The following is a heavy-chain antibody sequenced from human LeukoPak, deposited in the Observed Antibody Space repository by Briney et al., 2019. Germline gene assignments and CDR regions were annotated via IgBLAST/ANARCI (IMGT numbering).Heavy chain of an antibody. Sequence: GGSLRLSCAASGFTFSDYYMTWLRQAPGKGLEYVSHISRSGDSLYYGDSVTGRFSISRDNAKNSLYLQMNSLRVEDTAVYYCAREVVVVPDYYYYGMDVWGQGTTVTVSS. D-gene: IGHD2-2*01. CDR3: AREVVVVPDYYYYGMDV. V-gene: IGHV3-11*01. J-gene: IGHJ6*02. CDR2: ISRSGDSL. CDR1: GFTFSDYY.